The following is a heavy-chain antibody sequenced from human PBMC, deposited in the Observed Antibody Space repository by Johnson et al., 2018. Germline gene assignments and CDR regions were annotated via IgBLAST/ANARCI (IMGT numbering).Heavy chain of an antibody. D-gene: IGHD2-21*02. J-gene: IGHJ3*02. V-gene: IGHV3-30*18. CDR3: AKDLALCGGDCSSTALYI. CDR1: GFTFSSYG. CDR2: ISYDGSNK. Sequence: QVQLVESGGGVVQPGRSLRLSCAASGFTFSSYGMHWVRQAPGKGLEGVAVISYDGSNKYYADSVKGRFTISRDNSKNPLYLQMNSLGAEDTAVYYCAKDLALCGGDCSSTALYIWGQGTMVTVSS.